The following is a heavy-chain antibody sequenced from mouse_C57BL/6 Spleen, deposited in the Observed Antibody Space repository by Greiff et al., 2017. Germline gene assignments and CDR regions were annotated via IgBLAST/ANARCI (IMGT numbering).Heavy chain of an antibody. D-gene: IGHD3-1*01. V-gene: IGHV1-50*01. CDR2: IDPSDSYT. CDR3: ARVGLDY. CDR1: GYTFTSYW. J-gene: IGHJ2*01. Sequence: QVHLKQPGAELVKPGASVKLSCKASGYTFTSYWMQWVKQRPGQGLEWIGEIDPSDSYTNYNQKFKGKATLTVDTSSSTAYMQLSSLTSEDSAVYYCARVGLDYWGQGTTLTVSS.